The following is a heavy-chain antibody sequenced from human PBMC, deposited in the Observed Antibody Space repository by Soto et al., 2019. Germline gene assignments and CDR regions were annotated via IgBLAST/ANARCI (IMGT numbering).Heavy chain of an antibody. Sequence: GGSLRLSCAASGFTFSSYAMSWVRLAPGKGLEWVSAVSGSGSSTYYADSVKGRFTISRDNSKNTLYLQMNSLRAEDTAVYYCAKVAELRYFDWLLGRFDPWGQGTLVTVSS. CDR1: GFTFSSYA. D-gene: IGHD3-9*01. V-gene: IGHV3-23*01. CDR3: AKVAELRYFDWLLGRFDP. CDR2: VSGSGSST. J-gene: IGHJ5*02.